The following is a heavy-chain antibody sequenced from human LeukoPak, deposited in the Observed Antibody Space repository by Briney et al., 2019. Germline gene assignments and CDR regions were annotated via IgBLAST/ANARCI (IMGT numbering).Heavy chain of an antibody. CDR2: ISGSGGST. CDR1: GFTFSSYA. CDR3: ASHDILTGYYRNP. J-gene: IGHJ5*02. D-gene: IGHD3-9*01. Sequence: GGSLRLSCAASGFTFSSYAMSWVRQAPGKGLEWVSAISGSGGSTYYADSVKGRFTISRDNSKNTLYLQMNSLRAEATAVYYCASHDILTGYYRNPWGQGTLVTVSS. V-gene: IGHV3-23*01.